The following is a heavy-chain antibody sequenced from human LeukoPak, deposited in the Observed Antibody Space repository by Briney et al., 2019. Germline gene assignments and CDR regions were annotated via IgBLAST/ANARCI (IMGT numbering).Heavy chain of an antibody. J-gene: IGHJ4*02. CDR2: IYSGGST. Sequence: PGGSLRLSCAASGFTVSSNYMSWVRQAPGKGLEWGSVIYSGGSTYYADSVKGRFTISRDNSKNTLYLQMNSLRAEDTAVYYCAGSSIAVAGIRFVNWGQGTLVTVSS. CDR1: GFTVSSNY. CDR3: AGSSIAVAGIRFVN. V-gene: IGHV3-53*01. D-gene: IGHD6-19*01.